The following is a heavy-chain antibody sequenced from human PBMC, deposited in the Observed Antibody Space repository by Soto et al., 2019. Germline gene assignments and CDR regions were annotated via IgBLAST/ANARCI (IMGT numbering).Heavy chain of an antibody. V-gene: IGHV6-1*01. CDR3: AKGDNLGPKAGYVFDP. D-gene: IGHD5-12*01. CDR2: TYFRSKWYN. Sequence: QTLSLTCAISGDSVSSNTASWNWIRQSPSRGLEWLGRTYFRSKWYNDYAVSVKSRIIINPDTSNNQFSLQLNSVTPEDTAVYFCAKGDNLGPKAGYVFDPWGQGIMVAVSS. J-gene: IGHJ5*02. CDR1: GDSVSSNTAS.